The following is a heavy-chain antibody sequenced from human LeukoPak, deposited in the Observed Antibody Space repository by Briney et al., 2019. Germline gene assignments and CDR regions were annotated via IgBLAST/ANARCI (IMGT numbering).Heavy chain of an antibody. CDR2: ISAYNGNT. D-gene: IGHD3-16*01. Sequence: ASVKISCKASGYTFTSYGISWVRQAPGQGLEWMGWISAYNGNTKYSQKFQGRVTITRDTSASTAYMELSSLRSEDTAVYYCARWLGGNWFDPWGQGILVTVSS. J-gene: IGHJ5*02. V-gene: IGHV1-18*01. CDR3: ARWLGGNWFDP. CDR1: GYTFTSYG.